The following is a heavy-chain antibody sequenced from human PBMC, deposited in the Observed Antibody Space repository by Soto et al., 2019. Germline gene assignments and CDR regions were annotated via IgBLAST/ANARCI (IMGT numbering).Heavy chain of an antibody. Sequence: EVQLLESGGGLVQPGGSLRLSCAASGFTFSSYAMSWVRQAPGKGLEWVSAISGSGGSTYYADSVKGRFTISRDNSKNTLYLQMNSRRAEDTAVYYCAKDRMAADRSGSYYYYGMDVWGQGTTVTVSS. CDR3: AKDRMAADRSGSYYYYGMDV. D-gene: IGHD3-10*01. CDR1: GFTFSSYA. J-gene: IGHJ6*02. V-gene: IGHV3-23*01. CDR2: ISGSGGST.